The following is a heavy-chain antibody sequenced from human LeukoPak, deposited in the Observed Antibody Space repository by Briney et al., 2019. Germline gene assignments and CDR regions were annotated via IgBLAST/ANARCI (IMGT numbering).Heavy chain of an antibody. CDR1: GFTFTSSA. CDR2: IVVGSGNT. D-gene: IGHD1-14*01. J-gene: IGHJ6*02. Sequence: SVKVSCKASGFTFTSSAVQWVRQARGQRLEWIGWIVVGSGNTNYAQKFQERVTITRDMSTSTAYMELSSLRSEDTAVYYCAAGGAEYYYYYYGMDVWGQGTTLTVSS. V-gene: IGHV1-58*01. CDR3: AAGGAEYYYYYYGMDV.